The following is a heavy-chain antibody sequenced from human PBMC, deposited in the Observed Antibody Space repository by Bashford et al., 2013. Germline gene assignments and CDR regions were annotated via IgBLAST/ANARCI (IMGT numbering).Heavy chain of an antibody. J-gene: IGHJ6*02. CDR2: INPNSGGT. V-gene: IGHV1-2*02. Sequence: ASVKVSCKASGYTFTGYYMHWVRQAPGQGLEWMGWINPNSGGTNYAQKFQGRVTMTRDTSISTAYMELSRLRSDDTAVYYCARERPRAARPDQGYYYYGMDVWGQGTTVTVSS. CDR3: ARERPRAARPDQGYYYYGMDV. CDR1: GYTFTGYY. D-gene: IGHD6-6*01.